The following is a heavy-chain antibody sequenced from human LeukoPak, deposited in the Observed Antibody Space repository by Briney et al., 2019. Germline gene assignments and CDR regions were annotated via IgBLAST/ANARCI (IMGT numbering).Heavy chain of an antibody. Sequence: GGSLRLSCAASGFTFSSYSMNWVRQAPGKGLEWVSYISSSSSTIYYADSVKGRFTISRDNSKNTLYLQMNSLRAEDTAVYYCAMPLFGGVIVKPLAAFDIWGQGTMVTVSS. CDR3: AMPLFGGVIVKPLAAFDI. CDR2: ISSSSSTI. CDR1: GFTFSSYS. D-gene: IGHD3-16*02. V-gene: IGHV3-48*01. J-gene: IGHJ3*02.